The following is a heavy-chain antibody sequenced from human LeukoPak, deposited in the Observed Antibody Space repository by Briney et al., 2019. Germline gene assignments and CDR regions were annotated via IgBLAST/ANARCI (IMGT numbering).Heavy chain of an antibody. CDR3: ARVSKVGATSIDY. Sequence: GGSLRLSCAASGFTFSIYSMNWVRQAPGKGLEWVSYISSSSSTIFYADSVKGRFTISRHNAKHSLYLQINRQRSEDSAVFYCARVSKVGATSIDYWGQGTLVTVSS. CDR2: ISSSSSTI. CDR1: GFTFSIYS. J-gene: IGHJ4*02. V-gene: IGHV3-48*01. D-gene: IGHD1-26*01.